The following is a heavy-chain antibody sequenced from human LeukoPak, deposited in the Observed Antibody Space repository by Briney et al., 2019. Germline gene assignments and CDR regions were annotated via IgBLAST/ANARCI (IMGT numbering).Heavy chain of an antibody. V-gene: IGHV4-34*01. CDR3: ARGFHWGGYYFDY. CDR1: GGSFSGYY. CDR2: INHSGST. J-gene: IGHJ4*02. D-gene: IGHD3-10*01. Sequence: KPSETLSLTCAVYGGSFSGYYWSWIRQPPGKGLEWIGEINHSGSTNYNPSLKSRVTISVDTSKNQFSLKLSSVTAADTAVYYCARGFHWGGYYFDYWGQGTLVTLSS.